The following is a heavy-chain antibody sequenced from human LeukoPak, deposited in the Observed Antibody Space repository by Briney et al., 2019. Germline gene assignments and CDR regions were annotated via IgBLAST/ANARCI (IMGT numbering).Heavy chain of an antibody. CDR1: GFTFSDYY. CDR2: ISSSGSTI. Sequence: PGGSLRLSCAASGFTFSDYYMSWIRQAPGKGLEWVSYISSSGSTIYYADSVKGRFTISRDNAKNSLYLQMNSLRAEDTAVYYCATCLRGSGSYYTSCYFQHWGQGTLVTVSS. J-gene: IGHJ1*01. V-gene: IGHV3-11*01. D-gene: IGHD3-10*01. CDR3: ATCLRGSGSYYTSCYFQH.